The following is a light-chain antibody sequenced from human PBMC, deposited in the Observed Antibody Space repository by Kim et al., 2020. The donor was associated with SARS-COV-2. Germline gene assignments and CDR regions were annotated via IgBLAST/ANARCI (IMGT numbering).Light chain of an antibody. CDR3: QQYGNSPLT. CDR1: QRVISRY. CDR2: AAS. V-gene: IGKV3-20*01. Sequence: LSAGERATLSCRASQRVISRYLAWYQDKPGQAPRLLIYAASTRATGIPDRFKGGGSGTDFTLTITRLEPEDFGVYYCQQYGNSPLTFGGGTKLEI. J-gene: IGKJ4*01.